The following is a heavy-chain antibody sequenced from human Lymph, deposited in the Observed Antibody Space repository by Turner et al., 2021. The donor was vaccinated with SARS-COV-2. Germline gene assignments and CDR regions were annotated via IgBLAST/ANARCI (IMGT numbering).Heavy chain of an antibody. CDR3: ARERYDSSGSESYYFDY. J-gene: IGHJ4*02. CDR1: GFSFSRYS. V-gene: IGHV3-21*01. D-gene: IGHD3-22*01. Sequence: EVQLVESGGGLVKPGGSLRLSCAASGFSFSRYSMNWVRQAPGKGLEWVSSIRSSSSYIYYADAVKGRFTISRDSAKNSLYLQMNSLRAEDTAGYYCARERYDSSGSESYYFDYWGQGTLVTVSS. CDR2: IRSSSSYI.